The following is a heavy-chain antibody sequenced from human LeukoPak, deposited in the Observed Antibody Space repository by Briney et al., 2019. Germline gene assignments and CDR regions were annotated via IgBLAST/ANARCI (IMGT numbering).Heavy chain of an antibody. V-gene: IGHV4-39*07. CDR2: INHSGST. CDR1: GGSISSSSYY. CDR3: ARGRKIGSSYTPWSCYFDY. Sequence: SETLSLTCTVSGGSISSSSYYWSWIRQPPGKGLEWIGEINHSGSTNYNPSLKSRVTISVDTSKNQFSLKLSSVTAADTAVYYCARGRKIGSSYTPWSCYFDYWGQGTLVTVSS. D-gene: IGHD3-16*02. J-gene: IGHJ4*02.